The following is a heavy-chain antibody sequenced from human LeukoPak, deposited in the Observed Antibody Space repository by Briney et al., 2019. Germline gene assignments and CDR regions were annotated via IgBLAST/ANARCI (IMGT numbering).Heavy chain of an antibody. V-gene: IGHV4-34*01. CDR3: ARVPLRFLEPFDY. D-gene: IGHD3-3*01. Sequence: SETLSLTCAVYGGSFIGYYWSWTRQPPGKGLEWIGEINHSGGANYNPSLKSRVTISADTSKSQFSLELGSVTAADTAVYYCARVPLRFLEPFDYWGQGTLVTVSS. CDR2: INHSGGA. J-gene: IGHJ4*02. CDR1: GGSFIGYY.